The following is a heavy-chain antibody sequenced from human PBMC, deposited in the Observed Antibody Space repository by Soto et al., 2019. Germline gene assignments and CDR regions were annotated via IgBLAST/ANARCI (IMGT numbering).Heavy chain of an antibody. CDR3: ARTPLPIASNIVATCWFDP. D-gene: IGHD5-12*01. CDR1: GYSFTGYY. J-gene: IGHJ5*02. V-gene: IGHV1-2*04. CDR2: INPNSGGT. Sequence: GASVKVSCKACGYSFTGYYMHWVRQAPGQGLEWMGWINPNSGGTNYAQKFQGWVTMTRDTSISTAYMELSRLRSDDTAVYYCARTPLPIASNIVATCWFDPWGQGTLVTVSS.